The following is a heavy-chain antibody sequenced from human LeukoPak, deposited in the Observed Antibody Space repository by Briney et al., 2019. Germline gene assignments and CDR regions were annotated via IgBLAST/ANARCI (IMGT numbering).Heavy chain of an antibody. V-gene: IGHV5-10-1*01. CDR1: GYSFADLW. Sequence: GESLKISCKASGYSFADLWIGWVRQMPGRGLEWMGRIDPEDSYTNYNPSFEGHVTISADKSINTAYLQLRRLKASDTAMYYCARGGYSSDWYYYFDPWGQGTLVTVSS. D-gene: IGHD2-15*01. J-gene: IGHJ5*02. CDR2: IDPEDSYT. CDR3: ARGGYSSDWYYYFDP.